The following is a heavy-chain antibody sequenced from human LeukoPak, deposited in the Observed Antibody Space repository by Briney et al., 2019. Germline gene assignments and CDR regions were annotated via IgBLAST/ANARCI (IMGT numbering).Heavy chain of an antibody. Sequence: GGSLRLSCAASGFTFSSYSMNWVRQAPGKGLEWVSYISSSSSTIYYADSVKGRFTISRDNAKNSLYLQMNSLRADDTAVYHCAKFFAPSGGASGWTWTIDYWGQGTLVTVSS. CDR3: AKFFAPSGGASGWTWTIDY. CDR1: GFTFSSYS. V-gene: IGHV3-48*01. J-gene: IGHJ4*02. CDR2: ISSSSSTI. D-gene: IGHD6-25*01.